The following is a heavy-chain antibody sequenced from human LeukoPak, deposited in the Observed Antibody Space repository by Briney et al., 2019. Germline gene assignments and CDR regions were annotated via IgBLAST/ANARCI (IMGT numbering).Heavy chain of an antibody. Sequence: SETLSLTCTVSGGSINSGTFYWGWIRQPPGKGLEWIGSMYYDGSSYYNPSLKSRVTTSVDTSKNQFSLKLSSVTAADTAMFYCARYGPLCGGDCLDSWGQGTLVTVSS. CDR2: MYYDGSS. V-gene: IGHV4-39*01. D-gene: IGHD2-21*02. CDR3: ARYGPLCGGDCLDS. CDR1: GGSINSGTFY. J-gene: IGHJ4*02.